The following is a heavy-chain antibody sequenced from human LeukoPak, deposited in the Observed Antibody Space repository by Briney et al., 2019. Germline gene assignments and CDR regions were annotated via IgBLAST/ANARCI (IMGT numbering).Heavy chain of an antibody. CDR1: GYSFTSYW. CDR2: IYPGDSDT. V-gene: IGHV5-51*01. Sequence: GESLKISCKGSGYSFTSYWIGWVRQMPGKGLEWMGIIYPGDSDTRYSPSFQGQVTISADKPISTAYLQWSSLKPSDTALYYXXRPNGDLDAFDIWGQGTMVTVSS. J-gene: IGHJ3*02. D-gene: IGHD2-21*02. CDR3: XRPNGDLDAFDI.